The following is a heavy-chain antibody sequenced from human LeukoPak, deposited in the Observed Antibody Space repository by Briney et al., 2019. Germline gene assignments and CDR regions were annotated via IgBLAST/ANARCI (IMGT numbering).Heavy chain of an antibody. J-gene: IGHJ4*02. CDR1: GFTFSNYA. V-gene: IGHV3-23*01. Sequence: GGSLRLSCAASGFTFSNYAMSWVRQAPGKGLGWVSAILGSGDSTYYADSVKGRFTVSRDNSKSTLYLQMNSLRAEDTALYYCAKWGDYDVLTGYYVPDYWGQGTLVTVSS. CDR2: ILGSGDST. CDR3: AKWGDYDVLTGYYVPDY. D-gene: IGHD3-9*01.